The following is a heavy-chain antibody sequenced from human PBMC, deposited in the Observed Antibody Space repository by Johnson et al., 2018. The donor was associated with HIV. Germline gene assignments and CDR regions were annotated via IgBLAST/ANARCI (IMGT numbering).Heavy chain of an antibody. V-gene: IGHV3-30-3*01. J-gene: IGHJ3*02. CDR3: ARGGGTMDDAFDI. D-gene: IGHD3-10*01. CDR2: ISYDGTNK. Sequence: QVQLVESGGGVVQPGRSLRLSCVVSGFTYSSYAMHWVRQAPGKGLEWVAVISYDGTNKYYADSVTGRFTVSRDNSKNTLYLQMNSLRPEDTAVYYCARGGGTMDDAFDIWGQGTMVTVSS. CDR1: GFTYSSYA.